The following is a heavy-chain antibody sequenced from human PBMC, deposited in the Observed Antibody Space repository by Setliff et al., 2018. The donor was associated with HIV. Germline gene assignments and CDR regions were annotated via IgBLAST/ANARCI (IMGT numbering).Heavy chain of an antibody. CDR2: MNPNSGNT. D-gene: IGHD1-1*01. V-gene: IGHV1-8*02. J-gene: IGHJ4*02. CDR1: GYTFTNYD. CDR3: ARQLSNSFDY. Sequence: ASVKVSCKASGYTFTNYDINWVRQATGQGLEWMGRMNPNSGNTEYAQQFQGRVTMTRDRSINTAYMEFSGLTSDDTAVYYCARQLSNSFDYWGQGTLVTVSS.